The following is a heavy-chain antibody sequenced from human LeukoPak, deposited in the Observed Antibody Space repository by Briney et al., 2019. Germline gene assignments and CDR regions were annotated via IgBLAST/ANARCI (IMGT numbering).Heavy chain of an antibody. J-gene: IGHJ4*02. Sequence: PGGSLRLSCAASGFTFSGYWMHWVRQAPGKGLVWVSRINSEGSSTNYADSVKGRFTISRDNSKNTLYLQMNSLRAEDTAVYYCAKESTQQWPDAVDYWGQGTLVTVSS. V-gene: IGHV3-74*01. CDR1: GFTFSGYW. D-gene: IGHD6-19*01. CDR2: INSEGSST. CDR3: AKESTQQWPDAVDY.